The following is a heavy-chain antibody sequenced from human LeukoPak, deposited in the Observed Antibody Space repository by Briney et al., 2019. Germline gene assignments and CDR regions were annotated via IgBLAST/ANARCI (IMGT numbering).Heavy chain of an antibody. V-gene: IGHV3-15*01. CDR2: IKSKTDGGTT. J-gene: IGHJ4*02. D-gene: IGHD1-7*01. CDR3: ELELGTDY. Sequence: WIRQAPGKGLEWVGRIKSKTDGGTTDYAAPVKGRFTISRDGSKNTLYLQMNSLKTEDTAVYYCELELGTDYWGQGTLVTVSS.